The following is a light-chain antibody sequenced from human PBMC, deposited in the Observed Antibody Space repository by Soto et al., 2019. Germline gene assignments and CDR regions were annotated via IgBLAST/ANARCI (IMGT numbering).Light chain of an antibody. J-gene: IGKJ2*01. CDR1: QDISNN. CDR2: DAS. V-gene: IGKV1-33*01. Sequence: DIQMTQSPSSLSASVGDRVTITCQASQDISNNLHWYQVKPGKAPKLLIYDASNLETGVPSRFSGSGSGTDFTFTINSLEPEDVATYYWQQYDDLPRTFGQGTKLQVK. CDR3: QQYDDLPRT.